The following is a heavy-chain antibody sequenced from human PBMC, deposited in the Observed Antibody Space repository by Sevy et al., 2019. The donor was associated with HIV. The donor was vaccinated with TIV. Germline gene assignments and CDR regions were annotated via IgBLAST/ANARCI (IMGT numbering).Heavy chain of an antibody. Sequence: ASVKVSCKASGYTFTSYYMHWVRQAPGQGLEWMGIINPSGGSTSYAQKFQGRVTMPRDTSTSTVYMELSSLRSEETAVYYCAREGPKDIVVVVAATKGGRAFDIWGQGTMVTVSS. CDR2: INPSGGST. CDR1: GYTFTSYY. V-gene: IGHV1-46*01. J-gene: IGHJ3*02. D-gene: IGHD2-15*01. CDR3: AREGPKDIVVVVAATKGGRAFDI.